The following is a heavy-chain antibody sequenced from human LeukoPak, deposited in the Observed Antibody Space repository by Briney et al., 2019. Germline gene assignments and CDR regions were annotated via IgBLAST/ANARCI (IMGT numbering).Heavy chain of an antibody. V-gene: IGHV3-21*01. D-gene: IGHD2-15*01. J-gene: IGHJ4*02. CDR2: ISCSSSYI. CDR3: AMHPLYCSGSSCYHFDY. Sequence: GGSLRLSCAASGFTFSSYSMNWVRQAPGKGLEWVSSISCSSSYIYYADSVKGRFNISRDNAKNSLYLQMNSLRAEDTAVYYCAMHPLYCSGSSCYHFDYWGQGTLVTVSS. CDR1: GFTFSSYS.